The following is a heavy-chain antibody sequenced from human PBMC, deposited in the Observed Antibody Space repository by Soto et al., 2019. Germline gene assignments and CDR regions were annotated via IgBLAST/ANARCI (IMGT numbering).Heavy chain of an antibody. D-gene: IGHD6-19*01. CDR1: GFTFSSYG. V-gene: IGHV3-33*01. Sequence: GESLKISCAASGFTFSSYGMHWVRQAPGKGLEWVAVIWYDGSNKYYADSVKGRFTISRDNSKNTLYLQMNSLRAEDTAVYYCARDDSGWSSPVDYWGQGTLVTVSS. CDR2: IWYDGSNK. J-gene: IGHJ4*02. CDR3: ARDDSGWSSPVDY.